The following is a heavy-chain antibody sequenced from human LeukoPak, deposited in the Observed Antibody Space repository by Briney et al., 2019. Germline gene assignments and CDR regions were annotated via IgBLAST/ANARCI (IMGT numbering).Heavy chain of an antibody. J-gene: IGHJ4*02. CDR1: GYTFTSYA. CDR3: ATGGAYCGGDCYPVDYFDY. V-gene: IGHV1-3*01. D-gene: IGHD2-21*02. CDR2: INAGNGNT. Sequence: GASVKVSCKASGYTFTSYAMHWLRQAPGQRLEWMGWINAGNGNTKYSQKFQGRVTITRDTSASTAYMELNSLRSEDTAVYYCATGGAYCGGDCYPVDYFDYWGLGTLVTVSS.